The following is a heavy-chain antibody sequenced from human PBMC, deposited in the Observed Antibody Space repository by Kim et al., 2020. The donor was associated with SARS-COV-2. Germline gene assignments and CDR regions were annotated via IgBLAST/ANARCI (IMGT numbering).Heavy chain of an antibody. J-gene: IGHJ3*02. CDR3: ARVLEIGPLFGDAFDI. Sequence: SMKSRCTTTRNNSKNTMYLQINSLRAEDTAVYYCARVLEIGPLFGDAFDIWGQGTMVTVSS. V-gene: IGHV3-30*01. D-gene: IGHD2-15*01.